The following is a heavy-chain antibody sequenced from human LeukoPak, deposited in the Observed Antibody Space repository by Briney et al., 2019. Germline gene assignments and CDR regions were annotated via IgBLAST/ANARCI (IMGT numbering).Heavy chain of an antibody. J-gene: IGHJ4*02. CDR3: ARRPHIAAAGTYFDY. Sequence: SETLSLTCTVSGGSISSYYWSWIRQPPGKGLECIGYIYYSGSTNYNPSLKSRVTISVDTSKNQFSLKLSSVTAADTAVYYCARRPHIAAAGTYFDYWGQGNLVTVSS. D-gene: IGHD6-13*01. CDR2: IYYSGST. CDR1: GGSISSYY. V-gene: IGHV4-59*01.